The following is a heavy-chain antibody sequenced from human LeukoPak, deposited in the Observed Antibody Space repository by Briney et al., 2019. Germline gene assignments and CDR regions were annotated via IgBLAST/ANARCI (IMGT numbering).Heavy chain of an antibody. CDR3: ARRRDGYFDY. V-gene: IGHV4-34*01. Sequence: SETLSLTCAVYGGSFSGYYWSWIRQPPGKGLEWIGEINHSGSTNYNPSLKSRVTISVDTSKNQFSLKLSSVTAADTAVYYCARRRDGYFDYWGQGTLVIVSS. CDR2: INHSGST. J-gene: IGHJ4*02. D-gene: IGHD5-24*01. CDR1: GGSFSGYY.